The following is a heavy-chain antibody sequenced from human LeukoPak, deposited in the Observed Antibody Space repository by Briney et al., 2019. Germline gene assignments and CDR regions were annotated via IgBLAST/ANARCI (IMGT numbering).Heavy chain of an antibody. D-gene: IGHD3-22*01. V-gene: IGHV3-15*01. Sequence: GGSLRLSCAASGFTFSNAWMSWVRQAPGKGLEWVGRIKSKTDGGATDYAAPVKGRFTISRDDSKNTLYLQMNSLTTEDTAVYYCVKYSSDSSGYYYFDYWGQGTLVTVSS. CDR3: VKYSSDSSGYYYFDY. J-gene: IGHJ4*02. CDR1: GFTFSNAW. CDR2: IKSKTDGGAT.